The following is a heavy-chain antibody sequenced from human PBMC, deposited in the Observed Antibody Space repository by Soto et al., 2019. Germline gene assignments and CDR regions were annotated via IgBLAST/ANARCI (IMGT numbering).Heavy chain of an antibody. J-gene: IGHJ6*03. CDR2: IYYSGST. CDR1: GGSISSYY. Sequence: ETLSLTCTVSGGSISSYYWSWIRQPPGKGLEWIGYIYYSGSTNYNPSLKSRVTISVDTSKNQFSLKLSSVTAADTAVYYCARVAPDDYGDYRAIDCYYYNYMDVWGKGTTVTVSS. V-gene: IGHV4-59*01. CDR3: ARVAPDDYGDYRAIDCYYYNYMDV. D-gene: IGHD4-17*01.